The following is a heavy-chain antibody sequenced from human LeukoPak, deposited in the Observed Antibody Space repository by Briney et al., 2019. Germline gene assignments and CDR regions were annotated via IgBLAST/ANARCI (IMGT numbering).Heavy chain of an antibody. V-gene: IGHV4-30-2*01. CDR3: ARVLALSSSNNWFDP. Sequence: SETLSLTCTVSGGSISSGYYYWSWIRQPPGKGLEWIGYISHSGSTYYNPSLKSRVTISVDTSKNQFSLKLSSVTAADTAVYYCARVLALSSSNNWFDPWGQGTLVTVSS. CDR1: GGSISSGYYY. D-gene: IGHD6-13*01. J-gene: IGHJ5*02. CDR2: ISHSGST.